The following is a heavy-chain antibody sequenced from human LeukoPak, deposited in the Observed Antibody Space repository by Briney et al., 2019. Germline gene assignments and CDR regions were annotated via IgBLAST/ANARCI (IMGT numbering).Heavy chain of an antibody. CDR1: GGPFSGYF. D-gene: IGHD3-10*01. Sequence: SETLSLTCAVSGGPFSGYFWSWIRQPSGKGLEWIGEIHNSGTTNYNPSLNSRVTISEDTSKNQFYLNLSSVAAADTAVYYCARRYYYNLGSFPFDFWGQGTLVTVSS. CDR2: IHNSGTT. CDR3: ARRYYYNLGSFPFDF. V-gene: IGHV4-34*01. J-gene: IGHJ4*02.